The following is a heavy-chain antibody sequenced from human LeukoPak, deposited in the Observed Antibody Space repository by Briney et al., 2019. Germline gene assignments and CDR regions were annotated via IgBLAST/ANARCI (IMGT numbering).Heavy chain of an antibody. CDR1: GFTFSSYS. D-gene: IGHD4-17*01. CDR2: ISSSSSYI. J-gene: IGHJ4*02. V-gene: IGHV3-21*01. Sequence: PGGSLRLSCAASGFTFSSYSMNWVRQAPGKGLEWVSSISSSSSYIYYADSVKGRFTISRDNAKNSLYLQMNSLRAEDTAVYYCARDSGHGDYVFDYWGQGTLVTVSS. CDR3: ARDSGHGDYVFDY.